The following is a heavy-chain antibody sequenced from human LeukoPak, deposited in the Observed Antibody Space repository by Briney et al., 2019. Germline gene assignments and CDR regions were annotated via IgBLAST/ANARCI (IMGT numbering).Heavy chain of an antibody. CDR3: ARDFDDDSSGSFSDY. Sequence: GGSLRLSCAASGFTFSTYEMIWVRQAPGKGLECVSYISSTGSTIYYADSVKGRFTISRDNAKNSLYLQMNSLRAEDTAVYYCARDFDDDSSGSFSDYWGQGTLVTVSS. V-gene: IGHV3-48*03. D-gene: IGHD3-22*01. CDR2: ISSTGSTI. J-gene: IGHJ4*02. CDR1: GFTFSTYE.